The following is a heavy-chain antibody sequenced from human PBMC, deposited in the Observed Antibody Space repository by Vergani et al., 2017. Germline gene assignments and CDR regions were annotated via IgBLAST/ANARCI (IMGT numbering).Heavy chain of an antibody. V-gene: IGHV5-10-1*03. CDR1: GYSFTSYW. D-gene: IGHD5-12*01. CDR2: IDPSDSYT. J-gene: IGHJ6*03. CDR3: ARDPGDFWLRFHYYYYMDV. Sequence: EVQLVQSGAEVKKPGESLRISCKGSGYSFTSYWISWVRQMPGKGLEWMGRIDPSDSYTNYSPSFQGHVTISADKSISTAYLQWSSLKASDTAMYYCARDPGDFWLRFHYYYYMDVWGKGTTVTVSS.